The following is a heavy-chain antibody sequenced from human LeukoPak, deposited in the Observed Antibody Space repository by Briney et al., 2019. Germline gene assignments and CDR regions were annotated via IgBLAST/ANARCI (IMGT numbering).Heavy chain of an antibody. J-gene: IGHJ4*02. D-gene: IGHD3-10*01. CDR2: TSNKANSYTT. V-gene: IGHV3-72*01. Sequence: PGGSLRLSCAASGFTFSDHYMDWVRQAPGKGLEWVGRTSNKANSYTTEYAASVKGKFTISRDDSKNSLYLQMNSLKTEDTAVYYCARGSMVRGVDYWGQGTLVTVSS. CDR1: GFTFSDHY. CDR3: ARGSMVRGVDY.